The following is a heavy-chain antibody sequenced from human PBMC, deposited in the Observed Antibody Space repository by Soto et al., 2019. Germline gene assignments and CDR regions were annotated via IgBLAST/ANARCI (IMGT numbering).Heavy chain of an antibody. D-gene: IGHD5-18*01. CDR1: GGTFSSYA. J-gene: IGHJ6*02. Sequence: AVKVSCKSSGGTFSSYAISWVRQSPGQGLEWMGGIIPIFGTANYAQKFQGRVTITADESTSTAYMELSSLRSEDTAVYYCARELERGYAYYYYGMDVWGQGTTVTVSS. CDR2: IIPIFGTA. CDR3: ARELERGYAYYYYGMDV. V-gene: IGHV1-69*13.